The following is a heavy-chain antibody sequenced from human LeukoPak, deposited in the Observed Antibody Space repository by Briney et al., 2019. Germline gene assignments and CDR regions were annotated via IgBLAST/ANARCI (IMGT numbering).Heavy chain of an antibody. D-gene: IGHD3-22*01. Sequence: SETLSLTCTVSGGSISSYYWSWNRQPPGKGLEWIGYIYYSGSTNYNPSLKSRVTISVDTSKNQFSLKLSSVTAADTAVYYCARDLHYDSSGYESPHDAFDIWGQGTMVTVSS. V-gene: IGHV4-59*12. CDR3: ARDLHYDSSGYESPHDAFDI. J-gene: IGHJ3*02. CDR2: IYYSGST. CDR1: GGSISSYY.